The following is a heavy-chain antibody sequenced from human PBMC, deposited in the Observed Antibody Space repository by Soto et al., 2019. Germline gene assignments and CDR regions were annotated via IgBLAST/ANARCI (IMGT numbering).Heavy chain of an antibody. Sequence: EVQILESGGGSVQPGGSLRLSCAASGFTFSNFAMSWVRHAPGTGLEWVSEITGSTGTTYYADSVRGLFIISRDNSKNTLHLQINSLRAEDTAVYYCAKDTSSSPYYMDVWGKGTTVTVSS. CDR1: GFTFSNFA. V-gene: IGHV3-23*01. J-gene: IGHJ6*03. D-gene: IGHD2-2*01. CDR3: AKDTSSSPYYMDV. CDR2: ITGSTGTT.